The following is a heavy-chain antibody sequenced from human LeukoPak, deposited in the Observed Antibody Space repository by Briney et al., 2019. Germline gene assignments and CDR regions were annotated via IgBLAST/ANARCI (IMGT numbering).Heavy chain of an antibody. CDR1: GYTFNSYD. V-gene: IGHV1-8*03. J-gene: IGHJ5*02. CDR3: ARITIFGVVNEGFDP. Sequence: ASAKVSCKASGYTFNSYDINWVRQATGQGLEWMGWMNPNSGNTGYAQKFQGRVTITRNTSISTAYMELSSLRSEDTAVYYCARITIFGVVNEGFDPWGQGTLVTVSS. D-gene: IGHD3-3*01. CDR2: MNPNSGNT.